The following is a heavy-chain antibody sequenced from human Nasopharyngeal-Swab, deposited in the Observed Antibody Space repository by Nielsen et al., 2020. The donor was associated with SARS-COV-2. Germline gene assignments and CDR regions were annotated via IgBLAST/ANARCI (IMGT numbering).Heavy chain of an antibody. Sequence: GGSLRLSCEASGFTFSRYGMHWVRQAPGKGREWVAVIWYDGTNRYYADSVKDRFTISRDNYKNTLDLQMNSLKAVDTAIYYCVRALGEEGDYWGQGTPVTVSS. CDR2: IWYDGTNR. D-gene: IGHD3-10*01. J-gene: IGHJ4*02. CDR1: GFTFSRYG. V-gene: IGHV3-33*01. CDR3: VRALGEEGDY.